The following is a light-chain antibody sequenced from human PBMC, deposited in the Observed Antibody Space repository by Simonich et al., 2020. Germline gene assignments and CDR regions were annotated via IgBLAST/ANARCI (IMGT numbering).Light chain of an antibody. Sequence: QSALTQPASVSGSPGQSITISCTGTSSDVGGYNYVSWYQQHPGKAPKLMIYDVCMRPSGVSNRFSGSKSGNTASLTISGLQAEDEADYYCCSYAASYTWVFGGGTKLTVL. CDR3: CSYAASYTWV. J-gene: IGLJ3*02. CDR1: SSDVGGYNY. V-gene: IGLV2-14*01. CDR2: DVC.